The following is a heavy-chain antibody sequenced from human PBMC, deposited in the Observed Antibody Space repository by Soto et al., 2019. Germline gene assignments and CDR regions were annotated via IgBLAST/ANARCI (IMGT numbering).Heavy chain of an antibody. CDR1: GGSISSSSYY. V-gene: IGHV4-39*01. CDR3: ARRGISSSYYGMDV. J-gene: IGHJ6*02. D-gene: IGHD6-13*01. Sequence: QLQLQESGPGLVKPSETLSLTCTVSGGSISSSSYYWGWIRQPPGKGLEWIGSVYYSGSTYYNPSLKSRVAITGNTSKNRFSLKMGSVTAADTAVYYCARRGISSSYYGMDVWGRGTTVCVSS. CDR2: VYYSGST.